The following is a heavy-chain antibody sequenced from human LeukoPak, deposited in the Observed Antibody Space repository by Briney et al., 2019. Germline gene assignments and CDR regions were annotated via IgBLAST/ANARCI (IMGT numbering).Heavy chain of an antibody. J-gene: IGHJ4*02. V-gene: IGHV3-33*01. CDR2: IWDDGSNE. D-gene: IGHD6-13*01. CDR3: ARVSRVAYSSSWYLDY. Sequence: QPGRSLRLSCAASGFTFSNYGMHWVRQASGKGLEWVAVIWDDGSNEYYADSVKGRFTIFRDNRRNTLYLQMNSLRADDTAMYYCARVSRVAYSSSWYLDYWGQGTLVTVSS. CDR1: GFTFSNYG.